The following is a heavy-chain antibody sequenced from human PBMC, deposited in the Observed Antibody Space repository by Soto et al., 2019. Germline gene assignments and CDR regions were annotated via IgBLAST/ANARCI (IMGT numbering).Heavy chain of an antibody. V-gene: IGHV3-64*01. CDR3: ARSIGYHLTPGIDY. D-gene: IGHD6-13*01. Sequence: EVQLVESGGGLVQPGGSLRLSCAASGFTFSSYAMHWDRQAPGKGLEYVSAISSNGGSTYYANSVKGRFTISRDNSNNTLYLQMGSLTAEDMAVYYCARSIGYHLTPGIDYWGQGTLVTVSS. CDR2: ISSNGGST. CDR1: GFTFSSYA. J-gene: IGHJ4*02.